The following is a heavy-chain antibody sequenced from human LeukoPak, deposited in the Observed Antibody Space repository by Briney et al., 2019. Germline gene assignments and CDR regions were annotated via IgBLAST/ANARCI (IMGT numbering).Heavy chain of an antibody. J-gene: IGHJ6*02. D-gene: IGHD2-2*01. Sequence: SETLSLTCTVSGGSITSSGYYWGWIRQPPGKGLEWIGSIYYSGSTHYNPSLTSRVTISADTSKNQFSLKVSSVTAADTAVYYCARMPGYCSSTSCYLFGMDVWGQGTTVTVSS. V-gene: IGHV4-39*01. CDR3: ARMPGYCSSTSCYLFGMDV. CDR2: IYYSGST. CDR1: GGSITSSGYY.